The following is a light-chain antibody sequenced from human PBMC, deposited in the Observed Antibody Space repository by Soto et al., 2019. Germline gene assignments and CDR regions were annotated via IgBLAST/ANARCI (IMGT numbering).Light chain of an antibody. CDR2: GAS. V-gene: IGKV3-15*01. CDR3: QQYKSWPPIT. CDR1: QTVPSS. J-gene: IGKJ5*01. Sequence: VVLTQSPATLSVSPCEGVTRSCRASQTVPSSIAWYQQKPGQAPSLLIYGASRRATGVPDRFSGTGSGTEFTLTISSLKSEDYAVYYCQQYKSWPPITFGQGTRLEIK.